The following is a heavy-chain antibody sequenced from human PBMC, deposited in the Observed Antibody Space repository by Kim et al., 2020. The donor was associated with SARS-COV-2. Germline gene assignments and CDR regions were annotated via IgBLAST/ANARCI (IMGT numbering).Heavy chain of an antibody. J-gene: IGHJ3*02. CDR3: ARGSIAQAVGAFDI. V-gene: IGHV4-59*13. CDR2: IYYSGST. D-gene: IGHD6-6*01. Sequence: SETLSLTCTVSGGSISSYYWSWIRQPPGKGLEWIGYIYYSGSTNYNPSLKSRVTISVDTSKNQFSLKLSSVTAADTAVYYCARGSIAQAVGAFDIWGQGTMVTVSS. CDR1: GGSISSYY.